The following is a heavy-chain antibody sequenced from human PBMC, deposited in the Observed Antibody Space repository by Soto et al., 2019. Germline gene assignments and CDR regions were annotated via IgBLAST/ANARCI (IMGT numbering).Heavy chain of an antibody. CDR2: INHSGST. D-gene: IGHD3-10*01. CDR3: ARVQGRSIGLYYCYYGMDV. J-gene: IGHJ6*02. V-gene: IGHV4-34*01. CDR1: GGSFSGYY. Sequence: SETLSLTCAVYGGSFSGYYWSWIRQPPGKGLEWIGEINHSGSTNYNPSLKSRVTISVDTSKNQFSLKLSSVTAADTAVYYCARVQGRSIGLYYCYYGMDVWGQGTTVTVSS.